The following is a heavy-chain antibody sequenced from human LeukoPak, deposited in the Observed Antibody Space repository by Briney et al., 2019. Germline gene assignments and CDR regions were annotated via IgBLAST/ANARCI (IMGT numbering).Heavy chain of an antibody. CDR1: GGSFSDYY. CDR3: ARGLRYFANG. V-gene: IGHV4-34*01. J-gene: IGHJ4*02. D-gene: IGHD3-9*01. CDR2: INHSGST. Sequence: NPSETLSLTCAVYGGSFSDYYWSWIRQPPGKGVEWIGEINHSGSTNYNPSLKSRVTISVDKSKNQFSLKLSSVTAADTAVYYCARGLRYFANGWGQGTLVTVSS.